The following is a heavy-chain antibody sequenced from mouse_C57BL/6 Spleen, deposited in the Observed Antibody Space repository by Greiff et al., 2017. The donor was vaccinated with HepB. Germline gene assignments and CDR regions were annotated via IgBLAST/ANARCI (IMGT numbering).Heavy chain of an antibody. CDR3: ARDYGSSYGAWFAY. CDR2: IFPGSGST. Sequence: QVQLQQSGPELVKPGASVKISCKASGYTFTDYYINWVKQRPGQGLEWIGWIFPGSGSTYYNEKFKGKATLTVDKSSSTAYMLLSSLTSEDSAVYFCARDYGSSYGAWFAYWGQGTLVTVSA. D-gene: IGHD1-1*01. J-gene: IGHJ3*01. V-gene: IGHV1-75*01. CDR1: GYTFTDYY.